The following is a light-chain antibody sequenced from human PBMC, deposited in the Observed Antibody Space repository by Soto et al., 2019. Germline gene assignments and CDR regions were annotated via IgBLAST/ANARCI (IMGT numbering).Light chain of an antibody. CDR2: GAS. CDR1: QTVSSGY. V-gene: IGKV3-20*01. J-gene: IGKJ2*01. CDR3: QQYGSSPYT. Sequence: EIVLTQSPGTLSLSPGERATLSCRASQTVSSGYLVWYQQKPGQAPRLLIYGASNRATGIPDRFSGSGSGTDFTLTINNLEPEDFAVFYCQQYGSSPYTFGQGTKLETK.